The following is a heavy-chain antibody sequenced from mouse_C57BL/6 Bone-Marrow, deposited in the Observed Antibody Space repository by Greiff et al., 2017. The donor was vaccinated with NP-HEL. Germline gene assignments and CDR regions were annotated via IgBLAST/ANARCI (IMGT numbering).Heavy chain of an antibody. V-gene: IGHV5-6*01. CDR3: ARHGGLRSYFDY. CDR2: ISSGGSYT. CDR1: GFTFSSYG. J-gene: IGHJ2*01. Sequence: EVQLVESGGDLVKPGGSLKLSCAASGFTFSSYGMSWVRQTPDKRLEWVATISSGGSYTYYPDSVKGRFTISRDNAKNTLYLQMSSLKSEDTAMYYCARHGGLRSYFDYWGQGTTLTVSS. D-gene: IGHD1-1*01.